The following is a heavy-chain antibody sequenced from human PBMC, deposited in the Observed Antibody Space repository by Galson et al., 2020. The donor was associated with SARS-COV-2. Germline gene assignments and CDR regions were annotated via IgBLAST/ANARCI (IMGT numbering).Heavy chain of an antibody. CDR1: GYTFTSYG. Sequence: ASVKVSCKASGYTFTSYGISWVRQAPGQGLEWMGWISAYNGNTNYAPKLQGRVTMTTDTSTSTAYMGLRSLRSDDTAVYYCARGYSIGWRGYYYYGMDVWGQGTTVTVSS. D-gene: IGHD6-19*01. CDR3: ARGYSIGWRGYYYYGMDV. CDR2: ISAYNGNT. V-gene: IGHV1-18*01. J-gene: IGHJ6*02.